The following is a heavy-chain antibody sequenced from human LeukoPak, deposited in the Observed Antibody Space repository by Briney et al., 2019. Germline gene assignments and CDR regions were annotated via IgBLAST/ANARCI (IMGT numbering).Heavy chain of an antibody. CDR2: ISDSGGST. CDR3: AKDLMRAIDY. J-gene: IGHJ4*02. V-gene: IGHV3-23*01. CDR1: GFTFSSYA. D-gene: IGHD2-8*01. Sequence: GGSLRLSCAASGFTFSSYAMSWVRQVPGKGLEWVSGISDSGGSTYYADSVKGRFTIVRDNSKNTLYVQMNSLRAEDTAVYYCAKDLMRAIDYWGQGTLVTVSS.